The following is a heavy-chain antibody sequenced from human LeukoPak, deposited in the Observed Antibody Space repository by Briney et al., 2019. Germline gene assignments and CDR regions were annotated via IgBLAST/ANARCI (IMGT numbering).Heavy chain of an antibody. CDR1: GGTFSSYA. Sequence: ASVKVSCKASGGTFSSYAISWVRQAPGQGLEWMGWMNPNSGNTGYAQKFQGRVTMTRNTSISTAYMELSSLRSEDTAVYYCARGGTRYFDWLGYWGQGTLVTVSS. CDR2: MNPNSGNT. D-gene: IGHD3-9*01. CDR3: ARGGTRYFDWLGY. J-gene: IGHJ4*02. V-gene: IGHV1-8*02.